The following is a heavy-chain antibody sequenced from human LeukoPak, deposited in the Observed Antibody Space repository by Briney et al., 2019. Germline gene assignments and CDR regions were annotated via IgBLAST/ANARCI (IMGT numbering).Heavy chain of an antibody. D-gene: IGHD2-15*01. CDR2: ITSASTNYI. CDR1: GFTFNSHD. Sequence: KPGGSLRLSCAASGFTFNSHDMNWVRQAPGKGLEWLSSITSASTNYIYYADSVKGRFTISRDDAKNSLCLQMDSLRAEDTAIYYCARDYGGPHYFDYWGQGTLVTVSS. CDR3: ARDYGGPHYFDY. V-gene: IGHV3-21*01. J-gene: IGHJ4*02.